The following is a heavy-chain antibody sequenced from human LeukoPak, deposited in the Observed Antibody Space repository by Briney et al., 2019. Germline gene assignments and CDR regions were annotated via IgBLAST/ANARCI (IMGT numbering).Heavy chain of an antibody. CDR2: IYTSGSA. V-gene: IGHV4-61*02. D-gene: IGHD2/OR15-2a*01. CDR1: GGSISSGSYY. CDR3: ARIAVPFRLDP. Sequence: SETLSLTCTVSGGSISSGSYYWSWIRQPAGKGLEWIGRIYTSGSANYNPSLKSRVTISVDTSKNQFSLKLSSVTAADTAVYYCARIAVPFRLDPWGQGTLVTVSS. J-gene: IGHJ5*02.